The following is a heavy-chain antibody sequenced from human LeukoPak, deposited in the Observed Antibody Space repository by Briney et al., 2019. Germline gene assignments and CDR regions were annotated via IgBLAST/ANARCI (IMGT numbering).Heavy chain of an antibody. CDR1: GGSISSYY. V-gene: IGHV4-59*12. Sequence: SETLSLTCTVSGGSISSYYWSWIRQPPGKGLEWIGYIYYSGSTNYNPSLKSRVTISVDTSKNQFSLKLSSVTAADTAVYYCARAGGFTMVRGAVNNWFDPWGQGTLVTVSS. J-gene: IGHJ5*02. CDR2: IYYSGST. D-gene: IGHD3-10*01. CDR3: ARAGGFTMVRGAVNNWFDP.